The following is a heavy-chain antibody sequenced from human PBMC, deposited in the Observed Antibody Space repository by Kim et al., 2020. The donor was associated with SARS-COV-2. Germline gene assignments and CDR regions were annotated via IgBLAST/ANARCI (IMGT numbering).Heavy chain of an antibody. D-gene: IGHD5-12*01. Sequence: NYEQQFEGGVKITADESKSTAYMELSSLGTEDTAVYYCARILATHAPFDYWGQGTLVTVSS. CDR3: ARILATHAPFDY. J-gene: IGHJ4*02. V-gene: IGHV1-69*01.